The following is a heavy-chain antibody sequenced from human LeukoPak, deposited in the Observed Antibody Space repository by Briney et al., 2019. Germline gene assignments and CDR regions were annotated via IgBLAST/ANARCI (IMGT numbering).Heavy chain of an antibody. V-gene: IGHV1-2*02. D-gene: IGHD2-2*01. CDR1: GYTFTGYY. CDR3: ARERTGDIVVVPAENAWFDP. Sequence: ASVKVSCKASGYTFTGYYMHWVRQASGQGLEWMGWINPNSGGTNYAQKFQGRVTMTRDTSISTAYMELSRLRSDDTAVYYCARERTGDIVVVPAENAWFDPWGQGTLVTVSS. J-gene: IGHJ5*02. CDR2: INPNSGGT.